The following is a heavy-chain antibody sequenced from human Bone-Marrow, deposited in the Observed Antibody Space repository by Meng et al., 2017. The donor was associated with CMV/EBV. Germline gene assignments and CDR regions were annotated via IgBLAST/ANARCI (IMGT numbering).Heavy chain of an antibody. D-gene: IGHD2/OR15-2a*01. J-gene: IGHJ6*02. CDR3: ARDVSPRSMAYFAIYYFPALDV. Sequence: GGSLRLSCAASGFTFSSYSMNWVRQAPGKGLEWVSSISSSGTYIYYADSVKGRFTISRDNAQNSLYLKMNSLRAEETAVYYCARDVSPRSMAYFAIYYFPALDVWGQGTTVTVSS. V-gene: IGHV3-21*01. CDR2: ISSSGTYI. CDR1: GFTFSSYS.